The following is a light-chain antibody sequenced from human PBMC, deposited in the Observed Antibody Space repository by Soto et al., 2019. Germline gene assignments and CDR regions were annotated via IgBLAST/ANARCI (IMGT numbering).Light chain of an antibody. J-gene: IGLJ2*01. Sequence: QSALTQPASVSGSPGQSITISCTGTSSDVGGYDHVSWYQQHPGKAPKLIIYDVTVRPSGISPRFSGSKSDNTASLAVSGLQPEDEADYYCSSYTNKDTLLVGGGTKLTVL. V-gene: IGLV2-14*03. CDR3: SSYTNKDTLL. CDR2: DVT. CDR1: SSDVGGYDH.